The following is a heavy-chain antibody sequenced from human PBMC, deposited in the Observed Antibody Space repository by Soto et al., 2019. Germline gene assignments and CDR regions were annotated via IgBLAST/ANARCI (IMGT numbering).Heavy chain of an antibody. CDR2: IGGSGGDK. Sequence: GESLRLSCAASGFPFSSYAMSWGRQAPGEGLEWVSGIGGSGGDKFYADSVKGRFTVSRDNAENTLSLELNSLRVEDTAIYYCARRSWRGRADYWGQGILVTVSS. CDR1: GFPFSSYA. D-gene: IGHD3-3*01. CDR3: ARRSWRGRADY. V-gene: IGHV3-23*01. J-gene: IGHJ4*02.